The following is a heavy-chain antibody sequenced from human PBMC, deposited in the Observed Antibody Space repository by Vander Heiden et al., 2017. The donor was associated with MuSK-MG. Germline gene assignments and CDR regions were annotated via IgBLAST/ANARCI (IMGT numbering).Heavy chain of an antibody. CDR2: ISYDGSNK. Sequence: QVQLVESGGGVVQPGRSLRLSCAASGFTFSSYAMHWVRQAPGKGLEWVAVISYDGSNKYYADAVKGRFTMSRDNSKNKLYLQMNSLRAEDTAVYYCASDYIRAFDIWGQGTMVTVSS. J-gene: IGHJ3*02. V-gene: IGHV3-30*04. CDR3: ASDYIRAFDI. CDR1: GFTFSSYA. D-gene: IGHD4-4*01.